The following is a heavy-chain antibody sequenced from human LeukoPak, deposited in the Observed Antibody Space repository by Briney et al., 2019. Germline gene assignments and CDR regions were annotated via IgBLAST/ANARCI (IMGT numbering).Heavy chain of an antibody. CDR3: ARGFSRAGGYDFPPFDY. J-gene: IGHJ4*02. Sequence: ASVKVSCKASGYTFTDYYLHWVRQAPGQGLEWMGWINPNSGGTNYAQKFQGRVTMTRDTSISTAYMELSRLRSDDTAVYYCARGFSRAGGYDFPPFDYWGRGTLVTVSS. CDR1: GYTFTDYY. D-gene: IGHD5-12*01. CDR2: INPNSGGT. V-gene: IGHV1-2*02.